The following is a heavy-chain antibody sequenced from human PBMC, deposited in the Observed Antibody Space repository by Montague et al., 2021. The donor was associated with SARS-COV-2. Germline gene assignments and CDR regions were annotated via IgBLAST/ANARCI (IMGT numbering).Heavy chain of an antibody. CDR1: GGSISSSSYY. Sequence: SETLSLTCTVAGGSISSSSYYWGWSRRPPGKGLEGIGRIYYSGSTYYNPSLKSRVTISVDTSKNQFSLKLSSVTAADTAVYYCATITLGYCTNGVCQPPDYWGQGTLVTVSS. V-gene: IGHV4-39*01. CDR3: ATITLGYCTNGVCQPPDY. D-gene: IGHD2-8*01. J-gene: IGHJ4*02. CDR2: IYYSGST.